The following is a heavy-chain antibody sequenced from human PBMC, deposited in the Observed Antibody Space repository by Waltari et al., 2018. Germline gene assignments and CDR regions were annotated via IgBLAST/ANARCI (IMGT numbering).Heavy chain of an antibody. J-gene: IGHJ4*02. Sequence: QVQLVQSGAEMRKPGTSVKVSCRTSGYTFTDYYIPWLPQAPGQGLEWMGWVNPSTGGTNYAQKFRDRVAMTRHTSINTASMELNRLRLDDTAVYFCARAILRFLKPIDSWGQGTLVTVSS. V-gene: IGHV1-2*02. CDR1: GYTFTDYY. CDR3: ARAILRFLKPIDS. CDR2: VNPSTGGT. D-gene: IGHD3-3*01.